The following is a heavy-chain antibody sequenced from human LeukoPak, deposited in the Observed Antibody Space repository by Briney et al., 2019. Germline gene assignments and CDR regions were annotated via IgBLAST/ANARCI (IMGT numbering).Heavy chain of an antibody. V-gene: IGHV3-23*01. CDR1: GFTFSSYA. Sequence: PGGSLRLSCAASGFTFSSYAMSWVRQAPGKGLEWVSAISGSGGSTYYADSVKGRFTISRDNSKSTLYLQMNSLTGDDTAIYYCAKDLATWGASDVWGQGTMVTVSS. D-gene: IGHD7-27*01. J-gene: IGHJ3*01. CDR3: AKDLATWGASDV. CDR2: ISGSGGST.